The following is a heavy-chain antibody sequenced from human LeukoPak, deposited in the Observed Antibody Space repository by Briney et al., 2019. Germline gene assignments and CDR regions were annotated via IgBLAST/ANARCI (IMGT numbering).Heavy chain of an antibody. CDR1: GYTFTDSY. D-gene: IGHD3-9*01. CDR2: VNPNSGGP. CDR3: ARGVGGNGRWRNFDWSKKIPMRDYFDY. Sequence: GTSVKVSCKASGYTFTDSYMHWVRQAPGQGLEWMGWVNPNSGGPNSAQKFQGRVTMTRDTSITTAYMDLSRLRSDDTAVYYCARGVGGNGRWRNFDWSKKIPMRDYFDYWGQGTLVTVSS. J-gene: IGHJ4*02. V-gene: IGHV1-2*02.